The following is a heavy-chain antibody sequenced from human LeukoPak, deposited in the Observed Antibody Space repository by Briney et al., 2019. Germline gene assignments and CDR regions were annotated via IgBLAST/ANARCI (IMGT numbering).Heavy chain of an antibody. J-gene: IGHJ3*02. CDR2: ISYDGIKK. D-gene: IGHD4-23*01. V-gene: IGHV3-30*18. Sequence: GGSLRLSCAASGFTFSSYAMSWVRQAPGKGLEWVAVISYDGIKKFYADSVKGRFTISRDNSKNTLYLQMNSLRAEDTAVYYCAKFYYRYGGNSVLSEDTRENLYDIWGQGTMVAVSS. CDR3: AKFYYRYGGNSVLSEDTRENLYDI. CDR1: GFTFSSYA.